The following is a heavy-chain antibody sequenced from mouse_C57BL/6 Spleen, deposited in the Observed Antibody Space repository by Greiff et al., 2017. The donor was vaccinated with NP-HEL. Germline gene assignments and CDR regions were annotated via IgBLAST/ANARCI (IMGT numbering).Heavy chain of an antibody. D-gene: IGHD1-1*01. J-gene: IGHJ2*01. CDR2: IYPGDGDT. CDR3: ERFTTVVADY. CDR1: GYAFSSSW. Sequence: QVQLQQSGPELVKPGASVKISCKASGYAFSSSWMNWVKQRPGKGLEWIGRIYPGDGDTNYNGKFKGKATLTADKSSSTAYMQLSSLTSEDSAVYFCERFTTVVADYWGQGTTLTVSS. V-gene: IGHV1-82*01.